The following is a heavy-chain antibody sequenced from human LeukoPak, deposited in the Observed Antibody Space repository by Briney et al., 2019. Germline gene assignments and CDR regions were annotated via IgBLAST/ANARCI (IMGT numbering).Heavy chain of an antibody. Sequence: PGRSLRLSCTASGFLFSAYGMHWVRQAPGKGLEWVAVIWYNGTNKYYADSVKGRFTISRDNSKNTLYLQMNSLRVEDTAVYYCARDRRGFSYGYWGFDYWGQGTLVTVSS. CDR3: ARDRRGFSYGYWGFDY. J-gene: IGHJ4*02. CDR1: GFLFSAYG. V-gene: IGHV3-33*01. CDR2: IWYNGTNK. D-gene: IGHD5-18*01.